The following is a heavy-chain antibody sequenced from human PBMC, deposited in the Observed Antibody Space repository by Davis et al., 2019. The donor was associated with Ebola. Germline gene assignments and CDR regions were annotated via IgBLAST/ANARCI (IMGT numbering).Heavy chain of an antibody. D-gene: IGHD3-16*02. CDR2: IDPSDSYT. V-gene: IGHV5-10-1*01. J-gene: IGHJ4*02. CDR1: GYSFTSYW. Sequence: GESLKISCKGSGYSFTSYWISWVRQMPGKGLEWMGRIDPSDSYTKNSPPFQGHVTISAEKSISTAYLQLSSLKASDTAMYYCARGLGGGSYHHDYWGQGTLVTVSS. CDR3: ARGLGGGSYHHDY.